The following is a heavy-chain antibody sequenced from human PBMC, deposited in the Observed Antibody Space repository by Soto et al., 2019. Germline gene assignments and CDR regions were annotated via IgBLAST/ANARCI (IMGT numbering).Heavy chain of an antibody. V-gene: IGHV1-3*01. Sequence: VASVKVSCKASGYTFTSYAMHWVRQAPGQRLEWMGWINAGNGNTKYSQKFQGRVTITRDTSASTAYMELSSLRSEDTAVYYCATPPATHQSSTYYYYYMDVWGKGPTVTVSS. D-gene: IGHD2-15*01. CDR3: ATPPATHQSSTYYYYYMDV. CDR2: INAGNGNT. J-gene: IGHJ6*03. CDR1: GYTFTSYA.